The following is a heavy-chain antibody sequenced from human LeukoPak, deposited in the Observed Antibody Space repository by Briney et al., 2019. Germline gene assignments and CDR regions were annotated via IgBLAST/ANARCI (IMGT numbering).Heavy chain of an antibody. V-gene: IGHV3-48*03. D-gene: IGHD3-16*02. CDR2: ISNSGSTI. Sequence: GGSLRLSCAASGFTFSSYEMNWVRQAPGKGLEWVSYISNSGSTIYYADSVKGRFTISRDNAKNSLYLQMNSLRAEDTAVYYCARVGSLGELSLWYYYYYMDVWGKGTTVTISS. J-gene: IGHJ6*03. CDR1: GFTFSSYE. CDR3: ARVGSLGELSLWYYYYYMDV.